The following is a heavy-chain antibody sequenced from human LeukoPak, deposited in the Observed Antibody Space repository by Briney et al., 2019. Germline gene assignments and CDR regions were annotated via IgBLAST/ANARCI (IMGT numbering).Heavy chain of an antibody. CDR2: IYYSGST. V-gene: IGHV4-38-2*02. Sequence: SETLSLTCTVSGYSISSGFYWGWIRQPPGKGLEWIGYIYYSGSTYYNPSLKSRVTISVDTSKNQFSLKLSSVTAADTAVYYCARGPPVPYPERISFDYWGQGTLVTVSS. D-gene: IGHD1-14*01. CDR3: ARGPPVPYPERISFDY. J-gene: IGHJ4*02. CDR1: GYSISSGFY.